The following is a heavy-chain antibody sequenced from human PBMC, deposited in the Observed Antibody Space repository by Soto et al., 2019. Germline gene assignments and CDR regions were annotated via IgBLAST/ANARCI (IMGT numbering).Heavy chain of an antibody. CDR3: ARGIPSSSRTSLVY. J-gene: IGHJ4*02. CDR2: IYYSGIT. V-gene: IGHV4-59*01. Sequence: QVQLLESGPGLVKPSETLSVICSVSGASIRDYYWTWIRQPPGKGLEWIGYIYYSGITNYNPSLESRVTMSLDTSENQFSLRLTSVTAADTAMYYCARGIPSSSRTSLVYWGQGALVTVSS. D-gene: IGHD2-2*01. CDR1: GASIRDYY.